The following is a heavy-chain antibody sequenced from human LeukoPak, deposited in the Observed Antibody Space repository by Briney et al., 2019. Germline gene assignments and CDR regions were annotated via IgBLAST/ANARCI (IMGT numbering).Heavy chain of an antibody. CDR2: IYYSGST. CDR3: ARDNDFWSGYYRVTKGYYYMDL. J-gene: IGHJ6*03. D-gene: IGHD3-3*01. CDR1: GASISSSSYY. Sequence: PSETLSLTCTVSGASISSSSYYWGWIRQPPGKGREWIASIYYSGSTYYNPSLESRATISVDTSKHQFSLKLSSVNPAETDLYYCARDNDFWSGYYRVTKGYYYMDLWGKGTTLTVSS. V-gene: IGHV4-39*07.